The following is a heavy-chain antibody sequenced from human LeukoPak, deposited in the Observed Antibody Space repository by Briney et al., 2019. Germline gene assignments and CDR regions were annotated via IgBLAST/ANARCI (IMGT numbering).Heavy chain of an antibody. J-gene: IGHJ4*02. D-gene: IGHD3-3*01. CDR2: ISSSSNVI. CDR3: ARGDPIYDFWSGGDY. CDR1: GFTFNSYA. V-gene: IGHV3-48*01. Sequence: GGSLRLSCAASGFTFNSYAFNWVRQAPGKGLEWVSYISSSSNVIYYTDSVKGRFTISRDNARNLLSLQMNSLRAEDTAVYYCARGDPIYDFWSGGDYRGQGSLVTVSS.